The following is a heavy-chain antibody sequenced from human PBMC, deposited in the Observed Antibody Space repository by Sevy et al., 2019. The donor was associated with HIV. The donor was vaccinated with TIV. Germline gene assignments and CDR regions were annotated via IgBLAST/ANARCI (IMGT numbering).Heavy chain of an antibody. CDR2: IQQDGSNK. Sequence: GGSLRLSCAASGFSYSSYGMHWVRQAPGKGLEWVAYIQQDGSNKDYADSVKGRFTISRDNSKNTLDLQMNSLRVEDAAVYYYCKEGGSEGVHHWGQGTLVTVSS. CDR3: CKEGGSEGVHH. J-gene: IGHJ5*02. CDR1: GFSYSSYG. V-gene: IGHV3-30*02. D-gene: IGHD2-15*01.